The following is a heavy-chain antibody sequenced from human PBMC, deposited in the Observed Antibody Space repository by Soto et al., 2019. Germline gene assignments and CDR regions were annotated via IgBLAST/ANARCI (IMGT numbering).Heavy chain of an antibody. D-gene: IGHD2-2*01. Sequence: QVQLQESGPGLVKPSQTLSLTCTVSGGSISSGGYYWSWIRQHPGKGLEWIGYIYYRGSTYYNPSLKSRVTISVDTSKNQFSLKLSSVTAADTAVYYCARVERGNAISLGSAARFDPWGQGTLVTVSS. J-gene: IGHJ5*02. CDR3: ARVERGNAISLGSAARFDP. CDR1: GGSISSGGYY. CDR2: IYYRGST. V-gene: IGHV4-31*03.